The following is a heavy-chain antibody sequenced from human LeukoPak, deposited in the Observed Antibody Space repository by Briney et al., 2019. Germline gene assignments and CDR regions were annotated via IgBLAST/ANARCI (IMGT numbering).Heavy chain of an antibody. V-gene: IGHV4-34*01. CDR2: IDHRGDT. CDR1: GGSFSRYY. Sequence: SETLSLTCAVYGGSFSRYYWSWIRQSPGKGLEWIAEIDHRGDTNYNPSVKSRVTISVDTSKNQFSLKARSLSAADTAVYYCARGATISETGYFDFWGQGTLVTVSS. J-gene: IGHJ4*03. CDR3: ARGATISETGYFDF. D-gene: IGHD5-24*01.